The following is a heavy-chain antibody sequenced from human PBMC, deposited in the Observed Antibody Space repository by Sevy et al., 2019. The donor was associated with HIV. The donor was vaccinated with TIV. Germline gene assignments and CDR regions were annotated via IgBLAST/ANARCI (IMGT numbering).Heavy chain of an antibody. V-gene: IGHV3-21*01. CDR1: GFTFSTYS. D-gene: IGHD3-10*01. CDR2: ISSSSNYI. Sequence: GGSLRLSCAASGFTFSTYSMNWVRQAPGKGLEWVSSISSSSNYIYYADSLKGRFTISRDKANNSLYLQMNSLRADDTAVYYCARDGARITMVQGVMAYYHGMDVWGQGTTVTVSS. J-gene: IGHJ6*02. CDR3: ARDGARITMVQGVMAYYHGMDV.